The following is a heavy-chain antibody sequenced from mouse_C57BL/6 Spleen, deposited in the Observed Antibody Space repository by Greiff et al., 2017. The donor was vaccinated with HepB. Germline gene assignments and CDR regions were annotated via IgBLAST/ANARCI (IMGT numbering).Heavy chain of an antibody. CDR3: ARDELGQGANYFDY. CDR1: GYTFTSYW. J-gene: IGHJ2*01. D-gene: IGHD4-1*01. V-gene: IGHV1-69*01. CDR2: IDPSDSYT. Sequence: QVQLQQPGAELVMPGASVKLSCKASGYTFTSYWMHWVTQRPGQGLEWIGEIDPSDSYTNYNQKFKGKSTLTVDISSSTAYMQLSSLTSEDSAVYYCARDELGQGANYFDYWGQGTTLTVSS.